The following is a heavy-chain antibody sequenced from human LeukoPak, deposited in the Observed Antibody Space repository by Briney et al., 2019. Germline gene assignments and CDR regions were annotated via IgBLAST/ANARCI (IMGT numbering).Heavy chain of an antibody. D-gene: IGHD6-6*01. CDR2: ISSSSSYK. CDR1: GFTFSSYS. Sequence: PGGSLRLSCAASGFTFSSYSMNWVRQAPGKGLEWVSSISSSSSYKYYADSVKGRSTISRDNAKNSLYLQMNSLRAEDTAVYYCARGSRGSSTFSYYYYMDVWGKGTTVTVSS. J-gene: IGHJ6*03. V-gene: IGHV3-21*01. CDR3: ARGSRGSSTFSYYYYMDV.